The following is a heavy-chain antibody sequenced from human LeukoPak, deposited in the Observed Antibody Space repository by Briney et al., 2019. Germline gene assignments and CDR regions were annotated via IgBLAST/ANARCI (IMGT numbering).Heavy chain of an antibody. CDR1: GGSISSYY. CDR3: ASGPAAADYNWFDP. J-gene: IGHJ5*02. CDR2: IYHSGST. D-gene: IGHD2-2*01. Sequence: SETLSLTCTVSGGSISSYYWSWIRQPPGKGLEWIGYIYHSGSTYYNPSLKSRVTIPVDRSKNQFSLKLSSVTAADTAVYYCASGPAAADYNWFDPWGQGTLVTVSS. V-gene: IGHV4-59*12.